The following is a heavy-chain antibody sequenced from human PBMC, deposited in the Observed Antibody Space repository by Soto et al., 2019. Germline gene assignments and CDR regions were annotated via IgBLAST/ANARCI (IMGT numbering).Heavy chain of an antibody. CDR3: ARAASWNLYX. J-gene: IGHJ4*02. V-gene: IGHV4-4*02. Sequence: SDTLSLTFVVSDKSISKDIWWNWVRKPPGQGLEWIGEVNHTKGALYNTALRSRVTVSADLFNSKIFLEVNSLGAADTAVYYCARAASWNLYXWGQGTPVTVSX. CDR1: DKSISKDIW. D-gene: IGHD1-1*01. CDR2: VNHTKGA.